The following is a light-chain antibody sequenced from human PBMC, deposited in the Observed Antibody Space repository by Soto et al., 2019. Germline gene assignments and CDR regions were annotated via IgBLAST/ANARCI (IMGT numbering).Light chain of an antibody. CDR2: WAS. Sequence: DIVMTQSPDSLAVSLGERATINCKSSQSVLYSSNNKKYLAWYQHKPGQPPKLLIYWASIRESGVPDRFTGSGSGTDFTLTISSLQAEDVAVYYCQQYYSNPLTFGQGTKLEIK. J-gene: IGKJ2*01. CDR1: QSVLYSSNNKKY. CDR3: QQYYSNPLT. V-gene: IGKV4-1*01.